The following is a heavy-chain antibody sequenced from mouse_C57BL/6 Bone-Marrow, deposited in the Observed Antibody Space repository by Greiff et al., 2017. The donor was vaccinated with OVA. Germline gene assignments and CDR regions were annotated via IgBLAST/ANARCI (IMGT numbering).Heavy chain of an antibody. CDR3: ARLITTVVAYYFDY. CDR2: IYPGSGST. J-gene: IGHJ2*01. CDR1: GYTFTSYW. Sequence: VQLKQPGAELVKPGASVKMSCKASGYTFTSYWINWVKQRPGQGLEWIGDIYPGSGSTNYNEKFKSKATLTVDTSSSTAYMQLSSLTSEDSAVYYCARLITTVVAYYFDYWGQGTTLTVSS. D-gene: IGHD1-1*01. V-gene: IGHV1-55*01.